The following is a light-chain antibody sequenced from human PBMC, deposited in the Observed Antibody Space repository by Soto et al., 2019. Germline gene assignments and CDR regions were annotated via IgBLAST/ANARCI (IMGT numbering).Light chain of an antibody. J-gene: IGKJ4*01. CDR2: GAS. CDR1: QSVDSTY. V-gene: IGKV3-20*01. Sequence: EIVLTQSPGTLSLSPGERATLSCRASQSVDSTYLTWYQQKPGQAPRLLIYGASGRATGVPDRFSGSGSGTDFTLTISRLEPEDFAVYYCQQYGTSPLTFGGGTKVDIK. CDR3: QQYGTSPLT.